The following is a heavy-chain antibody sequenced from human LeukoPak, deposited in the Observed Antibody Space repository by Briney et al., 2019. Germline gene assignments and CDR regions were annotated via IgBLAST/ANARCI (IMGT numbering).Heavy chain of an antibody. Sequence: PSETLSLTCTDPGGSISSYYWSWIRQPPGKGLEWIGYIYYSGSTNYNPSLKSRVTISVDTSKSQFSLKLSSVTAADTAVYYCARDPGPDYYDSSGYYSLNAFDIWGQGTMVTVSS. CDR3: ARDPGPDYYDSSGYYSLNAFDI. D-gene: IGHD3-22*01. CDR1: GGSISSYY. V-gene: IGHV4-59*01. CDR2: IYYSGST. J-gene: IGHJ3*02.